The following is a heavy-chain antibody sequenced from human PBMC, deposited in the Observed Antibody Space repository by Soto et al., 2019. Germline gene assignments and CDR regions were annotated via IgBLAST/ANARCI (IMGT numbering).Heavy chain of an antibody. CDR3: ARPNMWYGKIQE. CDR1: GASMNGNY. D-gene: IGHD2-15*01. CDR2: MFYSGTT. J-gene: IGHJ1*01. V-gene: IGHV4-59*01. Sequence: PSETLSLTCTVAGASMNGNYWTWVRQPPGKGLEWIGNMFYSGTTNYNPSLKSRITMTLDTSVNQFYLKLSSVTAEDTAVYYCARPNMWYGKIQEWGRGTLVTVSS.